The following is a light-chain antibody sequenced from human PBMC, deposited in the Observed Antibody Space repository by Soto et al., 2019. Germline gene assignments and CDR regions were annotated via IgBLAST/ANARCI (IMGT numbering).Light chain of an antibody. CDR2: DVS. J-gene: IGLJ2*01. CDR1: SSDVGGSNF. CDR3: SSHTSSSTLV. Sequence: QSALTQPASVSGSPGQSITISCTGTSSDVGGSNFVSRYQQHPGKAPKLMIYDVSNRPSGVPNRFSGSKSGNTASLTIFGLLAEDEADYYCSSHTSSSTLVFGGGTKLTVL. V-gene: IGLV2-14*01.